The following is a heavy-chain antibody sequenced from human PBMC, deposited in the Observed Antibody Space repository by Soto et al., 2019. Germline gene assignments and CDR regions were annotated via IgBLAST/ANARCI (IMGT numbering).Heavy chain of an antibody. Sequence: PGGSLRLSCAASGFTFSSYAMHWVRQAPGKGLEWVAVISYDGSNKYYADSVRGRFTISRDNSKNTLYLQMNSLRAEDTAVYYYARDAWELLPAYYFDYWGQGTLVTVSS. CDR1: GFTFSSYA. CDR3: ARDAWELLPAYYFDY. CDR2: ISYDGSNK. V-gene: IGHV3-30-3*01. J-gene: IGHJ4*02. D-gene: IGHD1-26*01.